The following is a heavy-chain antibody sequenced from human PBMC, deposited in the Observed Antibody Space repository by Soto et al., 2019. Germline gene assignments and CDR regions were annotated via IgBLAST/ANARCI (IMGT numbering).Heavy chain of an antibody. J-gene: IGHJ4*02. CDR2: IYHSGST. D-gene: IGHD4-17*01. CDR3: ASQVFRGGDYVFDY. Sequence: QVQLQESGPGLVKPSGTLSLTCAVSSGSISSSNWWSWVRQPPGKVLEWIGEIYHSGSTNYNPSLKSRVTISVDKSKNQFSLRRSSVPAADTPVYYCASQVFRGGDYVFDYWGQGTLVTVSS. CDR1: SGSISSSNW. V-gene: IGHV4-4*02.